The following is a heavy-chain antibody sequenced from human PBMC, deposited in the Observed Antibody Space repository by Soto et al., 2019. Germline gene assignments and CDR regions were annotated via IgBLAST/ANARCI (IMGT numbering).Heavy chain of an antibody. J-gene: IGHJ6*02. CDR1: GFTFSSHW. D-gene: IGHD6-19*01. CDR2: IKQDGSEK. CDR3: ARGIAVAGRFGMDV. V-gene: IGHV3-7*03. Sequence: GGSLRLSCAASGFTFSSHWMSWVRQAPGKGLEWVANIKQDGSEKYYVDSVKGRFTISRDNAKNSLYLQMNSLRAEDTAVYYCARGIAVAGRFGMDVWGQGTTVTVSS.